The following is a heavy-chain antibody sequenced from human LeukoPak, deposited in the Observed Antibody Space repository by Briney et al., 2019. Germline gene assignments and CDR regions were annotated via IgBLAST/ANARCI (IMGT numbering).Heavy chain of an antibody. J-gene: IGHJ5*02. V-gene: IGHV4-34*01. CDR1: GGSFSGYY. CDR2: INHSGST. Sequence: PSETLSLTCAVYGGSFSGYYRSWIRQPPGKGLEWIGEINHSGSTNYNPSLKSRVTISVDTSKNQFSLKLSSVTAADTAVYYCARVLRYFDWLLGAYNWFDPWGQGTLVTVSS. D-gene: IGHD3-9*01. CDR3: ARVLRYFDWLLGAYNWFDP.